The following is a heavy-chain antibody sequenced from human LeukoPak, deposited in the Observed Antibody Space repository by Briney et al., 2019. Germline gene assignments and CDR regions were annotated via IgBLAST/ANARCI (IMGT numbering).Heavy chain of an antibody. J-gene: IGHJ5*02. Sequence: GASVKVSCKVSGYTLTELSMHWVRQAPGKRLEWMGGFDPEDGETIYAQKFQGRVTMTEDTSTDTAYMELSSLRSEDTAVYYCATRVAVAEEGFHWFDPWGQGTLVTVSS. CDR1: GYTLTELS. D-gene: IGHD6-19*01. CDR2: FDPEDGET. V-gene: IGHV1-24*01. CDR3: ATRVAVAEEGFHWFDP.